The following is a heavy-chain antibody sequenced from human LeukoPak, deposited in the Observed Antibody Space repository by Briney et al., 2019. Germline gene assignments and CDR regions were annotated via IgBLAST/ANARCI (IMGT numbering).Heavy chain of an antibody. Sequence: GGSLRLSCAASGFTFSSYSMNWVRQAPGKGLEWVSSISSSSSYIYYADSVKGRFTISRDNAKNSLYLQMNSLRAEDTAVYYCARDGEWAYYYDSSGYYSYYFDYWGQGTLVTVSS. CDR3: ARDGEWAYYYDSSGYYSYYFDY. CDR1: GFTFSSYS. D-gene: IGHD3-22*01. CDR2: ISSSSSYI. J-gene: IGHJ4*02. V-gene: IGHV3-21*01.